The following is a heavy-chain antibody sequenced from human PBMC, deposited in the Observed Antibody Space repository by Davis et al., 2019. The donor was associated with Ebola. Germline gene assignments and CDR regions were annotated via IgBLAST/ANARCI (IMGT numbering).Heavy chain of an antibody. CDR2: INSDGSST. Sequence: GESLKISCAASGFTFSSYWMHWVRQAPGKGLVWVSRINSDGSSTSYADSVKGRFTISRDNAKNSLYLQMNSLRAEDTAVYYCARGPSDIWGSYRHYFDYWGQGTLVTVSS. J-gene: IGHJ4*02. V-gene: IGHV3-74*01. CDR1: GFTFSSYW. CDR3: ARGPSDIWGSYRHYFDY. D-gene: IGHD3-16*02.